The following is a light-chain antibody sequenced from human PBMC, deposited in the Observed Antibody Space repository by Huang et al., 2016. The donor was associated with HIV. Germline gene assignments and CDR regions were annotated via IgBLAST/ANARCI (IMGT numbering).Light chain of an antibody. J-gene: IGKJ1*01. CDR1: QSVTTY. CDR3: QQTHTTPWT. CDR2: GTS. V-gene: IGKV1-39*01. Sequence: DIHMTQSPSSLPASVGDRVTITCRASQSVTTYLDWYQQKPGKAPTLLMYGTSTLPSGVPSRFRGSGFGTHFTLTITSLRPEDFATYYCQQTHTTPWTFGPGTKVEIK.